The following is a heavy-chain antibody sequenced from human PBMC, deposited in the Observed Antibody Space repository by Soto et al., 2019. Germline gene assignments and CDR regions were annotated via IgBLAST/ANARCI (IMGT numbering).Heavy chain of an antibody. CDR1: GFSFSSYA. D-gene: IGHD6-13*01. Sequence: QAQLVESGGDVVQPGGSLRLSCAASGFSFSSYALHWVRQAPGKGLEWVTVVSSDGYTKYYGDSVRDRFTVSKDIYRNILYLQMNTLRPEDTAVYYCARGSSSSWYYGMDVWGQGTTVTVSS. CDR3: ARGSSSSWYYGMDV. J-gene: IGHJ6*02. V-gene: IGHV3-30-3*01. CDR2: VSSDGYTK.